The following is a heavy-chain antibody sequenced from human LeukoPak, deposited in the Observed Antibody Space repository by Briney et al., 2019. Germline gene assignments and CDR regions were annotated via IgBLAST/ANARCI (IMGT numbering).Heavy chain of an antibody. D-gene: IGHD1-26*01. V-gene: IGHV1-18*01. CDR3: ARVKARSGSYSLDY. CDR2: ISAHNGDT. CDR1: GYTFTTYG. J-gene: IGHJ4*02. Sequence: ASVKVSCKASGYTFTTYGISWVRQAPGQGLERMGWISAHNGDTNYAQRLQGRVTMTTDTYTSTAYMELRSLRSDDTAVYYCARVKARSGSYSLDYWGQGTLVTVSS.